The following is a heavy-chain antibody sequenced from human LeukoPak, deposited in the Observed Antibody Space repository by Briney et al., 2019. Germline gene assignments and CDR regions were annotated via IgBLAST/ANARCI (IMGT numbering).Heavy chain of an antibody. CDR1: GYTFTTYD. CDR3: ARDRGYCSGGSCYPLDY. J-gene: IGHJ4*02. Sequence: ASVKVSCKAFGYTFTTYDINWVRQATGQGLEWMGWVNPSSGVTRYAQKFQGRITMTRNTSISTAYLELSSLRSEDTAVYYCARDRGYCSGGSCYPLDYWGQGTLVTVSS. CDR2: VNPSSGVT. D-gene: IGHD2-15*01. V-gene: IGHV1-8*01.